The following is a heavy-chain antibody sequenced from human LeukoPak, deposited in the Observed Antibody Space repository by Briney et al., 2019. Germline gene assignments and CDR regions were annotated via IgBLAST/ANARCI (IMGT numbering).Heavy chain of an antibody. D-gene: IGHD1-26*01. CDR2: INPNSGGT. V-gene: IGHV1-2*02. J-gene: IGHJ4*02. CDR1: GYTFTGYY. Sequence: VASVKVSCKASGYTFTGYYMHWVRQAPGQGLEWMGWINPNSGGTNYAQKLQGRVTMTTDTSTSTAYMELRSLRSDDTAVYYCARDRSGSEEDFDYWGQGTLVTVSS. CDR3: ARDRSGSEEDFDY.